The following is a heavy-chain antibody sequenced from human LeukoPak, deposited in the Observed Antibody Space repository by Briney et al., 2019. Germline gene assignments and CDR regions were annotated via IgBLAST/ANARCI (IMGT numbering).Heavy chain of an antibody. CDR1: GFTFSSYA. J-gene: IGHJ5*02. V-gene: IGHV3-23*01. CDR3: AKGGGVDFWSGYLNWFDP. CDR2: ISGSGGST. Sequence: PGGSLRLSCAASGFTFSSYAMSWVRQAPGKGLEWVSAISGSGGSTYYADSVKGRFTISRDNSKNTLYLQMNSLRAEDTAVYYCAKGGGVDFWSGYLNWFDPWGQGTLVTVSS. D-gene: IGHD3-3*01.